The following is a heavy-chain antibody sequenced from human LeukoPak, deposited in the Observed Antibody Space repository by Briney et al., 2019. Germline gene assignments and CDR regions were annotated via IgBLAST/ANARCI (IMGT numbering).Heavy chain of an antibody. CDR1: GFTLSNYG. Sequence: GGSLRLSCAASGFTLSNYGMNWVRQAPGKGLEWVSYISSSSTTIYYADSVKGRFTISRDNAKNSLYLQMYSLRDEDTAVYYCARGGVGATVDYWGQGTLVTVSS. CDR3: ARGGVGATVDY. J-gene: IGHJ4*02. CDR2: ISSSSTTI. V-gene: IGHV3-48*02. D-gene: IGHD1-26*01.